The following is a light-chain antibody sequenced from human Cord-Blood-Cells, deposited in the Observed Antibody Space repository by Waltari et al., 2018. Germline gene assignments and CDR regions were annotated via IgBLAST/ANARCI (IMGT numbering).Light chain of an antibody. J-gene: IGLJ1*01. Sequence: QSALTQPASVSGSPGQSITISCTGTSSDVGSYNLVSWYQQHPGKAPKRMIYEGSKRPSGVSNRFSGSKSGNTASLTISGLQAEDEADYYCCSYAGSKYVFGTGTKVTVL. CDR1: SSDVGSYNL. CDR3: CSYAGSKYV. V-gene: IGLV2-23*01. CDR2: EGS.